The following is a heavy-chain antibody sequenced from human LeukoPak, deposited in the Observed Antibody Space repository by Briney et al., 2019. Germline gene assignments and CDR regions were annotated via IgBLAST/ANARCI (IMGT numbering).Heavy chain of an antibody. Sequence: GESLKISCKGSGYSFTGYWIGWVRQMPGRGLEWMGIIYPGDSDSRYSPSFQGQVTISADKSISTAYLQWNSLKASDTAMYYCARLRDAYPDYWGQGTLITVSS. J-gene: IGHJ4*02. CDR2: IYPGDSDS. CDR1: GYSFTGYW. D-gene: IGHD5-24*01. V-gene: IGHV5-51*01. CDR3: ARLRDAYPDY.